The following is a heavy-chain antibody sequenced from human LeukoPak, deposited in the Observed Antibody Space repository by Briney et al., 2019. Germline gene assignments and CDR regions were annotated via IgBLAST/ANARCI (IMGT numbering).Heavy chain of an antibody. CDR2: IYSGGST. V-gene: IGHV3-66*01. Sequence: GGSLRLSCAASGFTVSSNYMTWVRQAPGKGLEWISFIYSGGSTSYADSVKGRFTISRDNSRNTLYLQMNSLRAEDTAVYYCAREGGLQLWGFGYWGQGTLVTVSS. CDR3: AREGGLQLWGFGY. CDR1: GFTVSSNY. D-gene: IGHD5-18*01. J-gene: IGHJ4*02.